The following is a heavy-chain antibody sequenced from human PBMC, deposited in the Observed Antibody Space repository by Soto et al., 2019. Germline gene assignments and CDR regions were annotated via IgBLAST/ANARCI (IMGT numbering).Heavy chain of an antibody. J-gene: IGHJ5*02. CDR3: ARDKDIVVVPAAGGFDP. Sequence: GGSLRLSCKGSGFSFSSYAIHWVRQAPGKGLEWVAVISYDGTNKYYGESVRGRFTMTRDTSISTAYMELSRLRSDDMDVYYCARDKDIVVVPAAGGFDPWGQGTLVTVSS. CDR1: GFSFSSYA. V-gene: IGHV3-30*04. CDR2: ISYDGTNK. D-gene: IGHD2-2*01.